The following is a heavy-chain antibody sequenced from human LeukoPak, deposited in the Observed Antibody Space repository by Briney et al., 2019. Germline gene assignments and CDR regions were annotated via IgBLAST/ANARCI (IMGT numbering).Heavy chain of an antibody. CDR3: ASRKEYSTSSVFY. J-gene: IGHJ4*02. CDR2: ISVSGADT. Sequence: GGSLRLSCAASGFTFTNYVMTWVRQAPGKGLEWLSGISVSGADTYYADSVKGRFTISRDNSKNTVSLRLNGLRAEDSAIYYCASRKEYSTSSVFYWGQGTLVTVSS. CDR1: GFTFTNYV. V-gene: IGHV3-23*01. D-gene: IGHD6-6*01.